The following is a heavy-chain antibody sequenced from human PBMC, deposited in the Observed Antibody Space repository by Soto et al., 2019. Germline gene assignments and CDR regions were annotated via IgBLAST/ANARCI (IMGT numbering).Heavy chain of an antibody. CDR3: AREKVGWLYKRYYFDY. J-gene: IGHJ4*02. CDR2: INHSGST. CDR1: GVSFSGYY. Sequence: PSETLSLTCAVYGVSFSGYYWSWIRQPPGKGLEWIGEINHSGSTNYNPSLKSRVTISVDTSKNQFSLKLSSVTAADTAVYYCAREKVGWLYKRYYFDYWGQGTLVTVSS. V-gene: IGHV4-34*01. D-gene: IGHD2-2*02.